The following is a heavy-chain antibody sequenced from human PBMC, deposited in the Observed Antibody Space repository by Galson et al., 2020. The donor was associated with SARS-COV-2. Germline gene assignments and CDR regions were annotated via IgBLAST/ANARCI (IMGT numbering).Heavy chain of an antibody. Sequence: SETLSLTCAVYGGSFSGYSWTWIRQPPGKGLEWIGEINSGGNTNYSPSLRSRVTLSADPSKNQFSLKVRSVSAADTALYYCARGHRGVVPSPVLGLGPFYSYCYMDVWAKGTTVAVSS. V-gene: IGHV4-34*01. J-gene: IGHJ6*03. CDR2: INSGGNT. D-gene: IGHD3-10*01. CDR1: GGSFSGYS. CDR3: ARGHRGVVPSPVLGLGPFYSYCYMDV.